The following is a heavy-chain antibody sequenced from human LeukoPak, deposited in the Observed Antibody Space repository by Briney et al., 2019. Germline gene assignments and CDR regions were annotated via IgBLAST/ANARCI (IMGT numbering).Heavy chain of an antibody. D-gene: IGHD4-23*01. CDR1: GGSISTYY. J-gene: IGHJ4*02. CDR3: ARLGDLYGGNDY. Sequence: SETLSLTCTVSGGSISTYYWSWIRQPPGKGLEWIGYIYYSGNINYNPSLKSRVTISVDSSKIQFSLKLSSVTAADTAVYYCARLGDLYGGNDYWGQGTLVTVSS. V-gene: IGHV4-59*08. CDR2: IYYSGNI.